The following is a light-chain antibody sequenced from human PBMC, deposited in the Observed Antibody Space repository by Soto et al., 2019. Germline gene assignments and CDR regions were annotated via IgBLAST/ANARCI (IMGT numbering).Light chain of an antibody. Sequence: QMTQSPSSLSGSVGARVIVTXXAIQSISSSLAWYXQKXGIAPKXXXYAASTLQSGVPSRFRGSGSGTEFSLTISSLQPEDFETDYCQQLNSYPLTCGGGTKVDIK. CDR1: QSISSS. J-gene: IGKJ4*01. V-gene: IGKV1-9*01. CDR2: AAS. CDR3: QQLNSYPLT.